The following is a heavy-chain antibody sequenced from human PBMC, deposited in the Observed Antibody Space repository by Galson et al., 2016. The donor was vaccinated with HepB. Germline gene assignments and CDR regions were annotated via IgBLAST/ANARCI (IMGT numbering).Heavy chain of an antibody. D-gene: IGHD1-14*01. V-gene: IGHV1-3*01. CDR2: INVGNGIT. CDR1: GYTFTSYR. Sequence: SVKVSCKASGYTFTSYRILWVRQAPGQSLEWMGWINVGNGITKYSEKVQGRVTITSDTSASTVHMELSILISGDTAVYYCARDGEPLYDYGMDVWGQGTTVIVSS. CDR3: ARDGEPLYDYGMDV. J-gene: IGHJ6*02.